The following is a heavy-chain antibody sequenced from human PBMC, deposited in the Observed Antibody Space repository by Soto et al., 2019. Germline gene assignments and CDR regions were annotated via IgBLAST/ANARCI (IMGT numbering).Heavy chain of an antibody. CDR3: ARRKSGRLGYCSSTSCYSDY. V-gene: IGHV1-69*02. CDR1: GGTFSSYT. D-gene: IGHD2-2*01. J-gene: IGHJ4*02. CDR2: IIPILGIA. Sequence: QVQLVQSGAEVKKPGSSVKVSCKASGGTFSSYTISWVRQAPGQGLEWMGRIIPILGIANYAQKFQGRVTIPADKSTRTAHMELSSLRSEDTAVYYCARRKSGRLGYCSSTSCYSDYGGQGTLVTVSS.